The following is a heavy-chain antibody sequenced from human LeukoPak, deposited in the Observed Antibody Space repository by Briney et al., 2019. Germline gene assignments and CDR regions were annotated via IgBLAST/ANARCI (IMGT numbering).Heavy chain of an antibody. CDR3: ARRCSSTSCYGAFDI. Sequence: PSETLSLTCAVSGYSISSGYYWGWIRQPPGKGLEWIGIIYHSGSTYYNPSLKSRVTISVETSKNQFSLKLSSVTAADTAVYYCARRCSSTSCYGAFDIWGQGTMVTVSS. V-gene: IGHV4-38-2*01. D-gene: IGHD2-2*01. CDR1: GYSISSGYY. J-gene: IGHJ3*02. CDR2: IYHSGST.